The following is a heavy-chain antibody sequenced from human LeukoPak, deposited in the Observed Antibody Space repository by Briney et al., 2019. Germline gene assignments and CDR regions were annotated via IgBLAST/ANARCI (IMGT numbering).Heavy chain of an antibody. CDR1: GYTFSNSG. V-gene: IGHV1-18*01. CDR3: AKSIKVALSGAYFDP. Sequence: EASVKVSCKASGYTFSNSGVSWLRQAPGQGLEWMGWISACNGNTNYAQKFQDRVAMTTDTSTNTAYMELRSLRSDDTAVYYCAKSIKVALSGAYFDPWGQGTLVTVSS. CDR2: ISACNGNT. D-gene: IGHD6-19*01. J-gene: IGHJ5*02.